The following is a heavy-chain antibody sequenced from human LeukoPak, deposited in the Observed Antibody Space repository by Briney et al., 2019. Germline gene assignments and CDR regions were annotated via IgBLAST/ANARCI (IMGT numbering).Heavy chain of an antibody. CDR2: MNPNSGNT. CDR1: GYTFTSYD. J-gene: IGHJ4*02. D-gene: IGHD2-15*01. Sequence: GASVKVSCKASGYTFTSYDINWVRQATGQGLEWMGWMNPNSGNTSNAQKLQGRVTMTRNTSISTAYMELRSLRSEDTAVYYCARVRSGSRRGYCSGGSCYPFDYWGQGTLVTVSS. V-gene: IGHV1-8*01. CDR3: ARVRSGSRRGYCSGGSCYPFDY.